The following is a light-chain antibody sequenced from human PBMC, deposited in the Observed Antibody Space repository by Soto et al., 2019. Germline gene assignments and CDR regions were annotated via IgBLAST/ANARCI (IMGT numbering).Light chain of an antibody. CDR1: QSVAINY. V-gene: IGKV3-20*01. CDR3: QQYGGPWT. CDR2: GAS. Sequence: ENVLTQSPGTLSLSPGERATLSCRASQSVAINYLAWHQQKPGQAPRPLIFGASSRACGIPDRFSDSGSGTVLALRISRLEPEDSAVYYCQQYGGPWTCGQGTKVEIK. J-gene: IGKJ1*01.